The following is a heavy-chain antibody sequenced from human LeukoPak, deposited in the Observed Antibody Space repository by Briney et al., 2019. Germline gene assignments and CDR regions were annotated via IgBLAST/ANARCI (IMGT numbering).Heavy chain of an antibody. CDR2: IYYSGST. CDR1: GGSISSGGYY. V-gene: IGHV4-31*03. Sequence: SETLSLTCTVSGGSISSGGYYWSWIRQHPGKGLEWIGYIYYSGSTYYNPSLKSRVTISVDTSKNQFSLKLSSVTAADTAVYYCARPYSSSWALDYWGQGTLVTVSS. D-gene: IGHD6-13*01. CDR3: ARPYSSSWALDY. J-gene: IGHJ4*02.